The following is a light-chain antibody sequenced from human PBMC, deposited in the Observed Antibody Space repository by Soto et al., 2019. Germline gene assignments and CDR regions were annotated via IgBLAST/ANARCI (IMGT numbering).Light chain of an antibody. CDR1: QDINNY. J-gene: IGKJ2*01. Sequence: DIQMTQSPSSASASVGDRVTITCRASQDINNYLAWYQQKPGAAPDLLIFAASSLQSGVPSRFSGSGSGTDFTLTISSLQPEDFATYYCQQGSSFPYTFGQGTKVDIK. CDR3: QQGSSFPYT. CDR2: AAS. V-gene: IGKV1-12*01.